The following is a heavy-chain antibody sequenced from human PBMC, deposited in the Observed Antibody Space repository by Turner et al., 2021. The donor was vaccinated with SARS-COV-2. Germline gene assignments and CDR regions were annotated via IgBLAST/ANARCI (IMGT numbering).Heavy chain of an antibody. CDR2: IYYSGST. CDR1: GGSIGSNY. V-gene: IGHV4-59*08. J-gene: IGHJ4*02. D-gene: IGHD3-22*01. Sequence: QVQLQESGPGLVKSSETLSLTCTVSGGSIGSNYWSWIRQPPGKGLEWIGYIYYSGSTKYNPSLKSRVTIAVDTSKSQFSLKLSSVTAADTAVYYCARHTAMMAYFDYWGQGTLVNVSS. CDR3: ARHTAMMAYFDY.